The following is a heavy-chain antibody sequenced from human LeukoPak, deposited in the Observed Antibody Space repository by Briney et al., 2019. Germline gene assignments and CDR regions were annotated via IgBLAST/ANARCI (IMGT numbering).Heavy chain of an antibody. V-gene: IGHV1-69*04. Sequence: SVKVSCKASGGTFSSYAISWVRQAPGQGLEWMGRIIPILGIANYAQKFQGRVTITADKSTSTAYMELSSLRSEDTAVYYCARGPLGYCSGGSCLLDYWGQGTLVTVSS. CDR2: IIPILGIA. CDR3: ARGPLGYCSGGSCLLDY. CDR1: GGTFSSYA. D-gene: IGHD2-15*01. J-gene: IGHJ4*02.